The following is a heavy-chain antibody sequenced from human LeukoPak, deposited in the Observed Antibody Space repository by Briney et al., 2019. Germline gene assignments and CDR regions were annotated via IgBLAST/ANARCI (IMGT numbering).Heavy chain of an antibody. V-gene: IGHV4-39*07. J-gene: IGHJ6*03. CDR1: GGSISSSSYY. CDR2: LYYSGST. CDR3: ASSVVIPWGSYYYYYMDV. Sequence: SETLSLTCTVSGGSISSSSYYWGWIRQPPGKGLEWIGSLYYSGSTYYNPSLKSRVTISVDTSKNQFSLKLSSVTAADTAVYYCASSVVIPWGSYYYYYMDVWGKGTTVTISS. D-gene: IGHD3-22*01.